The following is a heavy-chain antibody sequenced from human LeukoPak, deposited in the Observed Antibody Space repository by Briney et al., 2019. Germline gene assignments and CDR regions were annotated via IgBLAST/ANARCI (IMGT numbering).Heavy chain of an antibody. CDR3: AREMTIFGVVIIRGEIDY. Sequence: GGSLRLSCAASGFTVSSNYMSWIRQAPGKGLEWVSYISSSGSTIYYADSVKGRFTISRDNAKNSLYLQMNSLRAEDTAVYYCAREMTIFGVVIIRGEIDYWGQGTLVTVSS. CDR1: GFTVSSNY. V-gene: IGHV3-11*04. CDR2: ISSSGSTI. J-gene: IGHJ4*02. D-gene: IGHD3-3*01.